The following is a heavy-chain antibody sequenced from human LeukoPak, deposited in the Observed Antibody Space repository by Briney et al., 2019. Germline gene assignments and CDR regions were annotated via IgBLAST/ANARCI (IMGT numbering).Heavy chain of an antibody. CDR3: ARDYCTTTRCYPNYFYY. CDR1: GASVSSSNYY. V-gene: IGHV4-61*01. Sequence: SETLSLTCTVSGASVSSSNYYWSWIRQPPGKGLEWIGYIYYSGSTNYNPSLKSRVTISVDTSKNQFSLKLSSVTAADTAVYYCARDYCTTTRCYPNYFYYWGQGTLVTVSS. D-gene: IGHD2-2*01. CDR2: IYYSGST. J-gene: IGHJ4*02.